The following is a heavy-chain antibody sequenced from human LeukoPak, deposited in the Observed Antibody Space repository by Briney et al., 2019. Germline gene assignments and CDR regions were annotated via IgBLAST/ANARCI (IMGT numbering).Heavy chain of an antibody. CDR1: GYTFTSYG. CDR2: ISAYNGNT. Sequence: GASVKVSCKASGYTFTSYGISWVRQAPGQGLEWMGWISAYNGNTNYAQKLQGRVTMTTDTSTSTAYMELRSLRSDDTAVYYCATAFVVVAATPGPFGYWGQGTLVTVSS. CDR3: ATAFVVVAATPGPFGY. D-gene: IGHD2-15*01. J-gene: IGHJ4*02. V-gene: IGHV1-18*01.